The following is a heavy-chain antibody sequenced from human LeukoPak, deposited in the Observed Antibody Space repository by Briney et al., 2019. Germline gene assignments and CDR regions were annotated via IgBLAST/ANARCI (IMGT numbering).Heavy chain of an antibody. J-gene: IGHJ4*02. CDR3: AKDYDSSGDYFDY. CDR1: GFTFSSYG. CDR2: ISYDGSNK. D-gene: IGHD3-22*01. Sequence: GGSLRLSCAASGFTFSSYGVHWVRQAPGKGLEWVAVISYDGSNKYYADSVKGRFTISRDNSKNTLYLQMNSLRAEDTAVYYCAKDYDSSGDYFDYWGQGTLVTVSS. V-gene: IGHV3-30*18.